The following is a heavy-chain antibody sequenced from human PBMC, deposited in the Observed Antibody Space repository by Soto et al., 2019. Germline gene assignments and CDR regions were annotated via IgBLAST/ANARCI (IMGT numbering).Heavy chain of an antibody. D-gene: IGHD3-22*01. J-gene: IGHJ4*02. CDR3: AKEMDRYDSSGYYFDY. V-gene: IGHV3-30*18. CDR2: ISYDGSNK. Sequence: GGSLRLSCAASGFTFSSYGMHWVRQAPGKGLEWVAVISYDGSNKYYADSVKGRFTISRDNSKNTLYLQMNSLRAEDTAVYYCAKEMDRYDSSGYYFDYWGQGTLVTVS. CDR1: GFTFSSYG.